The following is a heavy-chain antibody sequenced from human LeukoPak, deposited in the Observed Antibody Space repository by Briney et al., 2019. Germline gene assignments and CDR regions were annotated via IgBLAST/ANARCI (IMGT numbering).Heavy chain of an antibody. Sequence: SETLSLTCSVSSGSVRSNYYSWAWIRQAPGKRLEWVGGLDDSGNTYYNPSLKSRLTMSVDTSKNHFSLNLKSVAAADTSVYYCARRLRIGAAEWFDPWGQGIMVTVSS. CDR3: ARRLRIGAAEWFDP. V-gene: IGHV4-39*02. D-gene: IGHD2-15*01. CDR2: LDDSGNT. CDR1: SGSVRSNYYS. J-gene: IGHJ5*02.